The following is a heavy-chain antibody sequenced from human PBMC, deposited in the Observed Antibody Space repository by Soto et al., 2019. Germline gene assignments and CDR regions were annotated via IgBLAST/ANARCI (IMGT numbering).Heavy chain of an antibody. V-gene: IGHV1-69*02. CDR3: AKSPYPWSSTPSYYGMYV. D-gene: IGHD2-15*01. CDR2: IIPVLGVE. Sequence: GASVKVSCKASGGSFSSYIVSWVRQAPGQGLEWMGRIIPVLGVEYYAQKFQGRVTITADKSTSTAYMELSSLRSEDTAVYYCAKSPYPWSSTPSYYGMYVWGLGTTVTVSS. J-gene: IGHJ6*02. CDR1: GGSFSSYI.